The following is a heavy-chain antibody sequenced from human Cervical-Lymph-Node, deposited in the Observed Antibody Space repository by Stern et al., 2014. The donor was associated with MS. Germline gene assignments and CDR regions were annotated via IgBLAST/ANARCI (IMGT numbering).Heavy chain of an antibody. J-gene: IGHJ4*02. CDR2: IIPIFGTA. CDR3: ARGGGSSSWYTFDY. CDR1: GGTFSSYA. D-gene: IGHD6-13*01. Sequence: VQLAESGSEVKKPGSSGKVSCKASGGTFSSYAISWVRQAPGQGLDWMGGIIPIFGTANYAQKFQGRVTITADESTSTAYMELSSLRSEDTAVYYCARGGGSSSWYTFDYWGQGTLVTVSS. V-gene: IGHV1-69*01.